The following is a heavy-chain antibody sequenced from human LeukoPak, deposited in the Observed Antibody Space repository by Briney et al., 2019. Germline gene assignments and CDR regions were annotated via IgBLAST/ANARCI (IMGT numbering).Heavy chain of an antibody. D-gene: IGHD3-10*01. V-gene: IGHV4-38-2*02. CDR2: GHHSGST. J-gene: IGHJ4*02. Sequence: SETMSLTCTVSGYSISSGYYWGWIRQPPGKGLEWIGSGHHSGSTYYNPSLKRRVTISTDTSKNQFSLKLSSVTAADTAVYYCARVLVEDYYGSGSYFLYYFDYWGQGTLVTVSS. CDR3: ARVLVEDYYGSGSYFLYYFDY. CDR1: GYSISSGYY.